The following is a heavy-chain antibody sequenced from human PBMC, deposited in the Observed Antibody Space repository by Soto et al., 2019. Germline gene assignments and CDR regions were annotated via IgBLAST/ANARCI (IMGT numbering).Heavy chain of an antibody. D-gene: IGHD3-10*01. V-gene: IGHV3-33*01. J-gene: IGHJ5*02. Sequence: QVQLVESGGGVVQPGRSLRLSCAASGFTFSSYGMHWVRQAPGKGLEWVAVIWYDGSNKYYADSVKGRFTISRDNSKNTLYLQMNSLTAEDTAVYYCARDPGAQSWFDPWGQGTLVTVSS. CDR3: ARDPGAQSWFDP. CDR1: GFTFSSYG. CDR2: IWYDGSNK.